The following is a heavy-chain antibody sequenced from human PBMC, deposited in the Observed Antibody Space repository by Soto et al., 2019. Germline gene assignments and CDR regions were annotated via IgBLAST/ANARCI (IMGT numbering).Heavy chain of an antibody. Sequence: QAQLVQSGAEVKKPGASVKVSCKASGYTFYSHSISWVRQAPGQGLEWMGRINADYGNTQYAQKFRGRVTMTTDTSTTTVYMELTNLRSDDTAVYYWARCRQGDYYYGMDVWGQGSTVTVSS. D-gene: IGHD1-26*01. V-gene: IGHV1-18*01. CDR3: ARCRQGDYYYGMDV. J-gene: IGHJ6*02. CDR2: INADYGNT. CDR1: GYTFYSHS.